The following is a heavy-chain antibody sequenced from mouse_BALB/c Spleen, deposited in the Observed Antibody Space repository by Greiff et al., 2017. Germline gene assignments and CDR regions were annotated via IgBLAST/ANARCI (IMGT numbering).Heavy chain of an antibody. V-gene: IGHV1-84*02. Sequence: VQRVESGPELVKPGASVKISCKASGYTFTDYYINWVKQKPGQGLEWIGWIYPGSGNTKYNEKFKGKATLTVDTSSSTAYMQLSSLTSEDTAVYFCARDSSYVALYYFDYWGQGTTLTVSA. J-gene: IGHJ2*01. CDR1: GYTFTDYY. D-gene: IGHD1-1*01. CDR3: ARDSSYVALYYFDY. CDR2: IYPGSGNT.